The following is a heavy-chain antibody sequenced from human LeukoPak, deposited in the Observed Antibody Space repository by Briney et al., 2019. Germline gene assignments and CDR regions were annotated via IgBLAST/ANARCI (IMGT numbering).Heavy chain of an antibody. Sequence: PGRSLRLSCAASGFTFSSYGMHWVRQAPGKGLEWVAIISYDGSNEYYADSVKGRFTISRDNSKNTLYLQMNSLRAEDTAVYYCAKFDIWSGYAIDVWGQGTTVTVSS. CDR2: ISYDGSNE. J-gene: IGHJ6*02. V-gene: IGHV3-30*18. D-gene: IGHD3-3*01. CDR3: AKFDIWSGYAIDV. CDR1: GFTFSSYG.